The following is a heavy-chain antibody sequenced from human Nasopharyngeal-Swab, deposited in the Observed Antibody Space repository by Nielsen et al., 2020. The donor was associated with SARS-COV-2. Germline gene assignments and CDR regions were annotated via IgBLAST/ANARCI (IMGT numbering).Heavy chain of an antibody. CDR3: ARGLYYDSANYYYYGMDV. Sequence: SVKVSCKASGGTFRSYAIRWVRQAPGQGLAWMGRIIPILGIENYAQKFQGRVTITADKSTSTAYMELSSLRSEDTAVYYCARGLYYDSANYYYYGMDVWGQGTTVTVSS. CDR1: GGTFRSYA. CDR2: IIPILGIE. D-gene: IGHD3-22*01. J-gene: IGHJ6*02. V-gene: IGHV1-69*04.